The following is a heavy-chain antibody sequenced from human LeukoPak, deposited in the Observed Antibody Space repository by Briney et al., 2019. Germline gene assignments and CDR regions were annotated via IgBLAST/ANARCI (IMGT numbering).Heavy chain of an antibody. V-gene: IGHV1-8*01. CDR1: GYTFTSYD. J-gene: IGHJ5*01. Sequence: ASVKVSCKASGYTFTSYDINWVRQATGQGLEWMGWMNPNSGNTSYAQKFQGSVTMTRDTSISTVYMELSRLRSDDTAVYYCARASGSYWWFDSWGQGTLVTVSS. CDR3: ARASGSYWWFDS. D-gene: IGHD1-26*01. CDR2: MNPNSGNT.